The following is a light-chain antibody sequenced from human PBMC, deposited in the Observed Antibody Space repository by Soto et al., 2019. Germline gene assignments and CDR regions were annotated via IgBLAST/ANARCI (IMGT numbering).Light chain of an antibody. Sequence: DIQMTQSPSSLSASVGDRVTITCQARQDIKNYLNWYQQKPVKAPNLLIYDASNLKTGVPSRISGSGSGTHFTFTISSLQPEDIATYYCQHYDHLPPLSFGGGTKVEIK. CDR3: QHYDHLPPLS. CDR1: QDIKNY. CDR2: DAS. J-gene: IGKJ4*01. V-gene: IGKV1-33*01.